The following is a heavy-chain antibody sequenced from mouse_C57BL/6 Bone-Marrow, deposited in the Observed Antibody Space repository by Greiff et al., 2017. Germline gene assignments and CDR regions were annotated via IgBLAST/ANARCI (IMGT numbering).Heavy chain of an antibody. CDR1: GFTFSDAW. CDR2: IRNKANNHAT. D-gene: IGHD1-1*01. J-gene: IGHJ1*03. CDR3: TVVATEDWYFDV. V-gene: IGHV6-6*01. Sequence: EVKLEESGGGLVQPGGSMKLSCAASGFTFSDAWMDWVRQSPEKGLEWVAEIRNKANNHATYYDESVKGRFTISRDDSKSSVYLQMNSLRAEDTGIYYCTVVATEDWYFDVWGTGTTVTVSS.